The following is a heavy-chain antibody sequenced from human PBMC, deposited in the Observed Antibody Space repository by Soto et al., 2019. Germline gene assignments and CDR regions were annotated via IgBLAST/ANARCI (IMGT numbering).Heavy chain of an antibody. CDR1: GGSISSGGYY. V-gene: IGHV4-31*03. Sequence: LRLSCTVSGGSISSGGYYWSWIRQHPGKGLEWIGYIYYSGSTYYNPSLKSRVTISVDTSKNQFSLKLSSVTAADTAVYYCARTGPGVLRFLEWPPRKSDYWGQGTLVTVSS. CDR3: ARTGPGVLRFLEWPPRKSDY. D-gene: IGHD3-3*01. CDR2: IYYSGST. J-gene: IGHJ4*02.